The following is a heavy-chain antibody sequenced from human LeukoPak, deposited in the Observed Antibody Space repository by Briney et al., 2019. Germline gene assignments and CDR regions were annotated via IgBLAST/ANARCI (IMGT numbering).Heavy chain of an antibody. V-gene: IGHV3-21*01. CDR3: ARDLRAYYGDYGSMDV. J-gene: IGHJ6*03. CDR1: GFTFTSYA. D-gene: IGHD4-17*01. Sequence: GGSLRLSCAASGFTFTSYAMSWVRQAPGKGLEWVSAISGSSSYIYYADSVKGRFTISRDNAKNSLYLQMNSLRAEDTAVYYCARDLRAYYGDYGSMDVWGKGTTVTVSS. CDR2: ISGSSSYI.